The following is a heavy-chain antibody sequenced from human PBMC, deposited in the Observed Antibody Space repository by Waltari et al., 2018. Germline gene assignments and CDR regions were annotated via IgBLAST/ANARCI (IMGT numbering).Heavy chain of an antibody. CDR3: ARERHRLMEEGYLMALDP. D-gene: IGHD3-3*01. J-gene: IGHJ5*02. CDR2: ISGNNGHT. Sequence: QVQLVQSGAEVKKPGASVKVSCKASGYTVSAYRIRWVRQAPGQGLEWMGWISGNNGHTNHAQKFQGRLIMTEDTSATTVYMELTYLTSDDTAVYYCARERHRLMEEGYLMALDPWGQGTLVTVSS. CDR1: GYTVSAYR. V-gene: IGHV1-18*01.